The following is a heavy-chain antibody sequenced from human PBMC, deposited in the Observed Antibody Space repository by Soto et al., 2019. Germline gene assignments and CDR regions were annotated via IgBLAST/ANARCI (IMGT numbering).Heavy chain of an antibody. J-gene: IGHJ6*02. CDR2: IIPLFVTT. Sequence: QVQVVQSGVEVRRPGSSVKGSCKASGDTFKNFVISWVRQAPGQGLEWMGGIIPLFVTTDFAQRFQGRLTITTDESTTTSYMELSRLRSEDTDTYYGAAERGFGILSVDWGQGPTVIVSS. V-gene: IGHV1-69*01. CDR1: GDTFKNFV. D-gene: IGHD2-15*01. CDR3: AAERGFGILSVD.